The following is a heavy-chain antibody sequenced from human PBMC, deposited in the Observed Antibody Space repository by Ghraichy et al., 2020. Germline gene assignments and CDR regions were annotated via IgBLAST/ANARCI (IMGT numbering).Heavy chain of an antibody. J-gene: IGHJ3*02. V-gene: IGHV3-53*04. Sequence: GGSLRLSCAASGFTVSSNYMSWVRQAPGKGLEWVSVIYSGGSTYYADSVKGRFTISRHNSKNTLYLQMNSLRAEDTAVHYCARMVDGSSWIDAFDICGQGTMVTVSS. D-gene: IGHD6-13*01. CDR1: GFTVSSNY. CDR3: ARMVDGSSWIDAFDI. CDR2: IYSGGST.